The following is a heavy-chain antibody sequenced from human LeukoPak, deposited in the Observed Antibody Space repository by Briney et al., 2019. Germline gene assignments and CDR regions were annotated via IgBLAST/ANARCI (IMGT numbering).Heavy chain of an antibody. J-gene: IGHJ4*02. V-gene: IGHV3-48*01. Sequence: PGGSLRLSCAVSGLTFSNLKMNWVRQAPGKGLEWVSYISAGGRTTFYADSVTGRFTISRDNSKNTLYLQMNSLRAEDTAVYYCATSRTNYDYVWGSYRYPLDYWGQGTLVTVSS. CDR3: ATSRTNYDYVWGSYRYPLDY. CDR1: GLTFSNLK. D-gene: IGHD3-16*02. CDR2: ISAGGRTT.